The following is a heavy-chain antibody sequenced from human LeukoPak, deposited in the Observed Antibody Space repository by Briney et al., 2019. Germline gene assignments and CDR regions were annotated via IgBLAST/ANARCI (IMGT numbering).Heavy chain of an antibody. V-gene: IGHV4-39*01. CDR2: IYYYGNT. CDR1: VGTISSSTYY. Sequence: SETLSLTCTVSVGTISSSTYYWGWIRQPPGKGLEWIGSIYYYGNTYYNPSLKSRVTMYVDTSKNQFSLKLSSVTAADTAVYYCASFVAVSASANYWGQGTLVTVSS. J-gene: IGHJ4*02. D-gene: IGHD2-21*02. CDR3: ASFVAVSASANY.